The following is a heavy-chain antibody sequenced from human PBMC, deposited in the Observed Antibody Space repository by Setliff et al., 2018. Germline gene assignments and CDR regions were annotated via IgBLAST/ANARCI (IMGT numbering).Heavy chain of an antibody. D-gene: IGHD2-21*02. Sequence: GGSLRLSCAASGFTFSDYYMSWIRQAPGKGLEWVSYISSSGSTIYYADSVKGRFTISRDNAKNSLYLQMNSLRAEDTAVYYCARNWATAQHYYYGMDVWGQGTTVTV. CDR2: ISSSGSTI. CDR3: ARNWATAQHYYYGMDV. V-gene: IGHV3-11*04. J-gene: IGHJ6*02. CDR1: GFTFSDYY.